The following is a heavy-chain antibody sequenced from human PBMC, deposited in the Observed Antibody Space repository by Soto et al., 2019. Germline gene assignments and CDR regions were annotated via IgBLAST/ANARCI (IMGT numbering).Heavy chain of an antibody. CDR2: INPNSGGT. CDR1: GYTFTGYY. Sequence: GASVKVSCKASGYTFTGYYMHWLRQAPGQGLEWMGWINPNSGGTNYAQKFQGRVTMTRDTSISTAYMELSRLRSDDTAVYYCARDFQRYCSGGSCYWFDPWGQGTLVTVSS. V-gene: IGHV1-2*02. J-gene: IGHJ5*02. D-gene: IGHD2-15*01. CDR3: ARDFQRYCSGGSCYWFDP.